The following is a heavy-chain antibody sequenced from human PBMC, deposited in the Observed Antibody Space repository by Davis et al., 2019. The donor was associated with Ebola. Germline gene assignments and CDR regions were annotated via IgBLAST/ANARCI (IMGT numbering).Heavy chain of an antibody. CDR2: ISASGST. J-gene: IGHJ5*02. CDR1: GASITYHY. D-gene: IGHD3-3*01. Sequence: SETLSLTCTVSGASITYHYWTWIRQPPGKGLEWIGHISASGSTNYNPSLKSRVTISVDTSKNQFSLKLSSVTAADTAVYYCTREHYDFWSGYYSGNWFDPWGQGTLVTVSS. V-gene: IGHV4-59*11. CDR3: TREHYDFWSGYYSGNWFDP.